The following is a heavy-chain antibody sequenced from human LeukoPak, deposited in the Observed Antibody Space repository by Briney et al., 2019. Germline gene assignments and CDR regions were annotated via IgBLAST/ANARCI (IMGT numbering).Heavy chain of an antibody. Sequence: PGGSLRLSCATSGFTFRSYAMIWVRQAPERGLQWVSGISGSGTYYADFAKGRFTISRDNSKNTLYLQMNSLRAEDTAVYYCARDLEWLRFRGHVDVWGQGTTVTVSS. J-gene: IGHJ6*02. CDR1: GFTFRSYA. D-gene: IGHD5-12*01. CDR2: ISGSGT. CDR3: ARDLEWLRFRGHVDV. V-gene: IGHV3-23*01.